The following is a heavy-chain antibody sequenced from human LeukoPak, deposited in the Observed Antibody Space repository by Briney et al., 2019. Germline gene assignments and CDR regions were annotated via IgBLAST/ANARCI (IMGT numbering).Heavy chain of an antibody. V-gene: IGHV3-23*01. CDR2: ISDSVGGT. CDR1: GFTFGSYA. D-gene: IGHD6-19*01. J-gene: IGHJ4*02. Sequence: GGSLRLSCAASGFTFGSYAMSWVRQAPGKGLDWVSLISDSVGGTYYADSVKGRFTISRDNSKNTLYLQMNSLRAEDTAVYYCAKGGSSGWYHLDFWGQGTLVTVSS. CDR3: AKGGSSGWYHLDF.